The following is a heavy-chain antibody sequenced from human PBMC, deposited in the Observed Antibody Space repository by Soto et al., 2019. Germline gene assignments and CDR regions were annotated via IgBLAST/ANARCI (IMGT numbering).Heavy chain of an antibody. J-gene: IGHJ6*02. CDR2: IRRKANSYTT. CDR1: GLIFSDHH. D-gene: IGHD6-19*01. V-gene: IGHV3-72*01. Sequence: EVQLVESGGGLVQPGGSLRLSCAASGLIFSDHHMDWVRQAPGQGLVWVGRIRRKANSYTTEYAASVKGRFTISRDDSKNSLYLQMNSLKSEDTAVYYCAMLGGWSGGSSGMEVWGQGTTVTVSS. CDR3: AMLGGWSGGSSGMEV.